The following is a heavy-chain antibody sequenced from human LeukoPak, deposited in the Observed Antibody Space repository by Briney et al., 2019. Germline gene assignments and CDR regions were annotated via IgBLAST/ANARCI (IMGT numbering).Heavy chain of an antibody. CDR3: AGNYYDSSAGSWENY. CDR1: GYTLTGLS. V-gene: IGHV1-24*01. CDR2: FDPEDGET. J-gene: IGHJ4*02. D-gene: IGHD3-22*01. Sequence: ASVKVSCKVSGYTLTGLSMHWVRQAPGKGLEWMGGFDPEDGETIYAQKFQGRVTMTEDTSTDTAYMELSSLRSEDTAVYYCAGNYYDSSAGSWENYWGQGTLVTVSS.